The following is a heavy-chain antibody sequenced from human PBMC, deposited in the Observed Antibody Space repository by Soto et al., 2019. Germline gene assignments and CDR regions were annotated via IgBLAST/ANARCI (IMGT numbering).Heavy chain of an antibody. CDR3: ARGSAFYGMDV. J-gene: IGHJ6*02. Sequence: SVKVSCKASGGTFSSYTISWVRQAPGQGLEWMGRIIPIHGITNYAQKFQGRVTMTADKSTSTAYMELRSLRSDDTAVYYCARGSAFYGMDVWGQGTTVTVSS. V-gene: IGHV1-69*02. CDR1: GGTFSSYT. CDR2: IIPIHGIT.